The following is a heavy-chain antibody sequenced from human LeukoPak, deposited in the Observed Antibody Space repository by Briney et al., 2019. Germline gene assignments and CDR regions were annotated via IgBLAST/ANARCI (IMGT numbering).Heavy chain of an antibody. V-gene: IGHV4-59*01. Sequence: SETLSLTCTVSGGSISSYYWSWIRQPPGKGLEWIGYISYSGSTNYNPSLKSRVTISVDTSKNQFSLKLSSVTAADTAVYYCARPRIQNDYGDAFDIWGQGTMVTVSS. CDR3: ARPRIQNDYGDAFDI. CDR1: GGSISSYY. J-gene: IGHJ3*02. CDR2: ISYSGST. D-gene: IGHD4-17*01.